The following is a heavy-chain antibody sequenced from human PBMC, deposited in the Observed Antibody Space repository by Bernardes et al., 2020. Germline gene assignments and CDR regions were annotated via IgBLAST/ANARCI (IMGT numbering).Heavy chain of an antibody. CDR1: GFTFSSYS. J-gene: IGHJ6*04. V-gene: IGHV3-48*02. D-gene: IGHD3-3*01. Sequence: GGSLRLSCAASGFTFSSYSMNWVRQAPGKGLEWVSYISSSSSTIYYADSEKGRFTISRDNAKNSLYLQMNSLRDEDTAVYYCARVGGYDFWSGAHGMDVWGKGTTVTVSS. CDR3: ARVGGYDFWSGAHGMDV. CDR2: ISSSSSTI.